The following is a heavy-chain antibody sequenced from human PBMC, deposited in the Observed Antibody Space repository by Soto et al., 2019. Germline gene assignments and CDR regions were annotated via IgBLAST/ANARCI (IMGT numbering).Heavy chain of an antibody. V-gene: IGHV1-3*04. J-gene: IGHJ4*02. CDR2: INTADGVT. CDR3: ARDLSGDGNSYFDY. CDR1: GYSFTSYH. Sequence: QVHFEQSGAEVKEPGASVKVSCKASGYSFTSYHIHWVRQAPGQGLEWMGWINTADGVTRYSQKCQDRVTITRDTSTSTAHMEVSSLKSEDTAMYYCARDLSGDGNSYFDYWGQGSLVTVSS. D-gene: IGHD1-7*01.